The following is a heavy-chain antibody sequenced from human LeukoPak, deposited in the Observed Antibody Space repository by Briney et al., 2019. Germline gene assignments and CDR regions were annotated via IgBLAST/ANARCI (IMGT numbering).Heavy chain of an antibody. CDR2: IYSGGNT. CDR3: TRATDPSKGMDV. J-gene: IGHJ6*02. CDR1: EFNVSSNY. V-gene: IGHV3-53*01. Sequence: GGSLRLSCAAAEFNVSSNYMTWVRQAPGKGLECVSVIYSGGNTDYADSVKGRFTISRDNSRNTLYLQMNSLRTEDTALYYCTRATDPSKGMDVWGQGTTVTVSS. D-gene: IGHD4-11*01.